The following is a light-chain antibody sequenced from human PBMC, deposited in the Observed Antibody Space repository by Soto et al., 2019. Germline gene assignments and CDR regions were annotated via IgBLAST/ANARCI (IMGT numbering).Light chain of an antibody. CDR1: SSDVGNYKY. CDR3: SSYTSSGTYV. J-gene: IGLJ1*01. CDR2: EVS. Sequence: QSVLTQPASVSGSPGQSITISCTVTSSDVGNYKYVSWYQQHPGKAPKLMIYEVSNRPSGVSNRFSGSKSGNTASLTISGLQAEDETDYYCSSYTSSGTYVFGTGTKV. V-gene: IGLV2-14*01.